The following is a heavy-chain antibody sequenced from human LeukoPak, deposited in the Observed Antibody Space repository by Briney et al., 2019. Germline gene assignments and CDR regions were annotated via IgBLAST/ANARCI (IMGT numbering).Heavy chain of an antibody. D-gene: IGHD2-21*01. J-gene: IGHJ4*02. V-gene: IGHV1-46*01. Sequence: ASVKVSCKASGYTFTSYYMHWVRQAPGQGLEWMGIINPSGGSTSYAQKFQGRVTMTRDTSTSTVYVELSSLRSEDTAVYYRARGRFCGGDCYSTDYWGQGTLVTVSS. CDR1: GYTFTSYY. CDR3: ARGRFCGGDCYSTDY. CDR2: INPSGGST.